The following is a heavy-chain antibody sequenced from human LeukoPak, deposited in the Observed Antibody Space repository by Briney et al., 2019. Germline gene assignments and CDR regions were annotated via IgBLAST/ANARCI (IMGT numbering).Heavy chain of an antibody. D-gene: IGHD2-8*02. V-gene: IGHV1-2*02. Sequence: ASVWLSCKTSGYTFTGHYVHWVRQAPGQGLEWMGWINPNSGGTNYAQKFQGRVTMTRDTSISTAYMELTSLTSADTAVYYCARDHVPLVATTPNNFEYWGQGTLVTVSS. CDR3: ARDHVPLVATTPNNFEY. J-gene: IGHJ4*02. CDR1: GYTFTGHY. CDR2: INPNSGGT.